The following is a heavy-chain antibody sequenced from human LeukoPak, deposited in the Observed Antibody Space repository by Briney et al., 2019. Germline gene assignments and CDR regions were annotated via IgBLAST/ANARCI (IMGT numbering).Heavy chain of an antibody. CDR3: AREDEDGYIQ. CDR1: GFTFSGSA. J-gene: IGHJ4*02. V-gene: IGHV3-73*01. Sequence: GGSLRLSCAASGFTFSGSALHWVRQASGKGLEWIGRIRSKTNNYATTYAASVTGRFTISRDDAENTAYLQMNSLKTEDTAVYYCAREDEDGYIQWGQGTLVTVSS. CDR2: IRSKTNNYAT. D-gene: IGHD5-24*01.